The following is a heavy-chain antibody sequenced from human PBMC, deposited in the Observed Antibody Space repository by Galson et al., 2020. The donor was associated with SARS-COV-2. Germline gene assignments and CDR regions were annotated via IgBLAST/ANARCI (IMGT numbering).Heavy chain of an antibody. J-gene: IGHJ5*02. Sequence: GESLKISCKVSGYTLTELSMHWVRQAPGKGLEWMGGFDPEDGETIYAQKFQGRVTMTEDTSTDTAYMELSSLRSEDTAVYYCATERRSSRPRVLANWFDPWGQGTLVTVSS. CDR1: GYTLTELS. CDR3: ATERRSSRPRVLANWFDP. CDR2: FDPEDGET. D-gene: IGHD6-6*01. V-gene: IGHV1-24*01.